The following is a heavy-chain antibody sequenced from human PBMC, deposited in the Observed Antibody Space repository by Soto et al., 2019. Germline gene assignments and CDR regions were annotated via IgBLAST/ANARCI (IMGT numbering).Heavy chain of an antibody. Sequence: PGGSLRLSCAASGFTFSSYWMHWVRQAPGKGLVWVSRINSDGSSTSYADSVKGRFTISRDNAKNTLYLQMNSLRAEDTAVYYCASMITFGGVIGRFNWFDPWGQGTPVTVSS. CDR2: INSDGSST. CDR3: ASMITFGGVIGRFNWFDP. J-gene: IGHJ5*02. V-gene: IGHV3-74*01. CDR1: GFTFSSYW. D-gene: IGHD3-16*02.